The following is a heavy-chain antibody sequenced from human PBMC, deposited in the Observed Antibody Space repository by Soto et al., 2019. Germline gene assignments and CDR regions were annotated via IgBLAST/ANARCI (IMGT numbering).Heavy chain of an antibody. CDR1: GGTFSRYT. D-gene: IGHD3-3*01. CDR2: ITPMFGTA. J-gene: IGHJ4*02. V-gene: IGHV1-69*13. CDR3: APVSVLRFLKWLPAYFDY. Sequence: SVKVSCKASGGTFSRYTISWVRQAPGQGLEWMGGITPMFGTANYAQKFQGRVTIAADESTSTAYMELSSLRSEDTAVYYCAPVSVLRFLKWLPAYFDYWVQGTMVTVSS.